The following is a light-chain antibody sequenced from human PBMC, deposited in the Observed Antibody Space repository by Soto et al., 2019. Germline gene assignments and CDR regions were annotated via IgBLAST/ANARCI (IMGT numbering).Light chain of an antibody. J-gene: IGLJ2*01. CDR3: QAWDSSTARVL. CDR1: KLGHKY. V-gene: IGLV3-1*01. CDR2: EDS. Sequence: SYELTQPPSVSVSPGQTASITCSGDKLGHKYACWYQLRPGQSPALVIYEDSKRPSGIPERFSGSNSGNTATLTISGTQAMDEADYYCQAWDSSTARVLFGGGTKLTVL.